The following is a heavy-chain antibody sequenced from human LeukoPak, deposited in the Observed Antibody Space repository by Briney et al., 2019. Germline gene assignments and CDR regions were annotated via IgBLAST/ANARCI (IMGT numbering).Heavy chain of an antibody. D-gene: IGHD1-26*01. Sequence: GGSLRLSCAASGFTLSRYWMHWVRQVPGKGLVWVSYISSDGSNTSYADSVKGRFTISRDNAKNTVYLQMSGLRAEDTAVCYCARGSGGYNDAFDIWGQGTMVTVSA. CDR3: ARGSGGYNDAFDI. CDR2: ISSDGSNT. CDR1: GFTLSRYW. V-gene: IGHV3-74*01. J-gene: IGHJ3*02.